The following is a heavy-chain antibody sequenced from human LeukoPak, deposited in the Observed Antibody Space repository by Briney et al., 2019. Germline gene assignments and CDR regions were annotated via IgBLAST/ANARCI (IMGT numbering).Heavy chain of an antibody. Sequence: SETLSLTCTVSGGSISSTSYYWGWIRQPPGKGLEWIGSIYYSGSTYYNPSLKSRVTISIDTSKNQFSLKLSSVTAADTAMYYCVRAYALDYWGQGTLLTVSS. CDR2: IYYSGST. CDR3: VRAYALDY. D-gene: IGHD4-17*01. CDR1: GGSISSTSYY. J-gene: IGHJ4*02. V-gene: IGHV4-39*07.